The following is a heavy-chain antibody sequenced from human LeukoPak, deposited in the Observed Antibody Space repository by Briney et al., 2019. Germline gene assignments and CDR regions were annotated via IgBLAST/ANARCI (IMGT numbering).Heavy chain of an antibody. D-gene: IGHD6-19*01. V-gene: IGHV3-30*03. CDR3: ARDSYSSGWSAGGSFDI. CDR2: ISYDGSNK. J-gene: IGHJ3*02. Sequence: PGRSLRLSCAASGSTFSSYGMHWVRQAPGEGLEWVAVISYDGSNKYYADSVKGRFTISRDNSKNTLYLQMNSLRAEDTAVYYCARDSYSSGWSAGGSFDIWGQGTMVTVSS. CDR1: GSTFSSYG.